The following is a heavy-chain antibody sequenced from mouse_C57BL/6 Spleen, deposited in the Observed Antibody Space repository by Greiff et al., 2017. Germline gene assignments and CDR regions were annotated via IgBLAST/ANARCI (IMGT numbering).Heavy chain of an antibody. Sequence: VQLQQSGPELVKPGASVKISCKASGYTFTDYYMNWVKQSHGKSLEWIGDINPNNGGTSYNQKFKGKATLTVDKSSSTAYMELRSLTSEDSAVYYCARSYYDYLFAYWGQGTLVTVSA. CDR2: INPNNGGT. CDR3: ARSYYDYLFAY. V-gene: IGHV1-26*01. J-gene: IGHJ3*01. CDR1: GYTFTDYY. D-gene: IGHD2-4*01.